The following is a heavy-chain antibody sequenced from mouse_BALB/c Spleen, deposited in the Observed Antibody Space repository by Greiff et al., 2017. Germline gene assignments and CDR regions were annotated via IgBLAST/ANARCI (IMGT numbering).Heavy chain of an antibody. J-gene: IGHJ2*01. Sequence: EVQLVESGGGLVQPKGSLKLSCAASGFTFNTYAMNWVRQAPGKGLEWVARIRSKSNNYATYYADSVKDRFTISRDDSQSMLYLQMNNLKTEDTAMYYCVRHDHYYGVYFDYWGQGTTLTVSS. D-gene: IGHD1-2*01. CDR1: GFTFNTYA. CDR3: VRHDHYYGVYFDY. CDR2: IRSKSNNYAT. V-gene: IGHV10-1*02.